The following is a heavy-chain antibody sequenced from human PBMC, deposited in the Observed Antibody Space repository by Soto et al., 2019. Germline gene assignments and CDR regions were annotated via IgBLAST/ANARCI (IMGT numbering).Heavy chain of an antibody. V-gene: IGHV5-51*01. D-gene: IGHD3-3*01. J-gene: IGHJ4*02. CDR1: GYNFAGYW. Sequence: GESLKIACNGSGYNFAGYWIAWVRQMPGKGLELMGIIYPSDSDTRYRPSFQGQVTISADKSISSAYLQWSSLRASDTAMYYCARGGVSTRTFDYWGQGTPVTVSS. CDR2: IYPSDSDT. CDR3: ARGGVSTRTFDY.